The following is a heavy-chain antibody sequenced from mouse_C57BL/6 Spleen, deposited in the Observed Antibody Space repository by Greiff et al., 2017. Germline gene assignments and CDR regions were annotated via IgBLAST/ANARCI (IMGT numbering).Heavy chain of an antibody. Sequence: EVQLQESGGGLVQPGGSMKLSCVASGFTFSNYWMNWVRQSPEKGLEWVAQIRLKSDNYATHYAESVKGRFTISRDDSKSSVYLQMNNLRAEDTGIYYCTAGDYDGFAYWGQGTLVTVSA. J-gene: IGHJ3*01. D-gene: IGHD2-4*01. CDR3: TAGDYDGFAY. V-gene: IGHV6-3*01. CDR1: GFTFSNYW. CDR2: IRLKSDNYAT.